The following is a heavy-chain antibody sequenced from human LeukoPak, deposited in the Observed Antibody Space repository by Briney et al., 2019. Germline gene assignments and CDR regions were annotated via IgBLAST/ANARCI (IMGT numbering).Heavy chain of an antibody. CDR1: GGSISSYY. CDR2: IYYSGST. Sequence: PSETLSLTCTVSGGSISSYYWSWIRQPPGKGLEWIGYIYYSGSTNYNPSLKSRVTISVDTSKNQFSLKLSSVTAADTAVYYCARGRTIIAARSYWFDPWGQGTLVTVSS. V-gene: IGHV4-59*08. J-gene: IGHJ5*02. D-gene: IGHD6-6*01. CDR3: ARGRTIIAARSYWFDP.